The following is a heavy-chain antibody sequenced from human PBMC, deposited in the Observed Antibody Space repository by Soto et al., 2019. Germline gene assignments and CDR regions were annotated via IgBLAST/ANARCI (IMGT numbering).Heavy chain of an antibody. CDR1: GFSFSSYA. J-gene: IGHJ4*02. D-gene: IGHD5-12*01. V-gene: IGHV3-23*01. Sequence: EVQLLESGGGLVQPGGSLRLSCAASGFSFSSYAMVWVRQAPGKGLEWVSVISARGGSSYFADSVKGRFTTTRDNSKNVLSLEMNSLRAEDTATYFCATGSIEYSASVDNWGQGTMVIVSS. CDR3: ATGSIEYSASVDN. CDR2: ISARGGSS.